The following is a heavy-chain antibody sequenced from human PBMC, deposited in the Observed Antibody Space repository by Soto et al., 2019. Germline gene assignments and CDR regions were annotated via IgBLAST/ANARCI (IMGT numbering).Heavy chain of an antibody. D-gene: IGHD3-16*01. Sequence: GGSLRLSCAASGFMFSDYAMTWARQAPGKELEWVSGLLRPGRSTYYADSVKGRFTISGDASTNTVYLQMDSLRAEDTAVYYCAKDAIANDGIWLMDSWGQGTVVTVSS. CDR3: AKDAIANDGIWLMDS. J-gene: IGHJ5*02. CDR1: GFMFSDYA. CDR2: LLRPGRST. V-gene: IGHV3-23*01.